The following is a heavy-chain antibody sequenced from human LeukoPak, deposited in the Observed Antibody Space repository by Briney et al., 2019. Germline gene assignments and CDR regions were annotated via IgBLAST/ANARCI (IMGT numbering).Heavy chain of an antibody. CDR2: INPSGGST. CDR1: GYTFTSYY. Sequence: ASVKVSCKASGYTFTSYYMHWVRQAPGQGLEWMGIINPSGGSTSYAQKFQGRVTMTRDMSTSTVYMELSSLRSEDTAVYYRAAVTQDNWFDPWGQGTLVTVSS. V-gene: IGHV1-46*03. CDR3: AAVTQDNWFDP. D-gene: IGHD4-17*01. J-gene: IGHJ5*02.